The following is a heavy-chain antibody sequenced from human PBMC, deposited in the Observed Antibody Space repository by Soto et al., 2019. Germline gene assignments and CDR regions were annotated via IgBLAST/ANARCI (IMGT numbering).Heavy chain of an antibody. Sequence: GASVKVSCKASGYTFTSYGISWVRQAPGQGLEWMGWISAYNGNTNYAQKLQGRVTMTTDTSTSTAYMELGSLRSDDTAVYYCARDNVVVPAAIASYYYYGMDVWGQGTTVTVSS. CDR3: ARDNVVVPAAIASYYYYGMDV. CDR2: ISAYNGNT. J-gene: IGHJ6*02. CDR1: GYTFTSYG. V-gene: IGHV1-18*01. D-gene: IGHD2-2*02.